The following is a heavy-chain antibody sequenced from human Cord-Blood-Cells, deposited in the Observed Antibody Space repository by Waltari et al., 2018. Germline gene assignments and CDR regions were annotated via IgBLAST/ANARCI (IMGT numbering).Heavy chain of an antibody. CDR3: ATLGGSYYVDY. CDR1: GYTLTELS. CDR2: FDPEEGET. J-gene: IGHJ4*02. V-gene: IGHV1-24*01. Sequence: QVQLVQSGAEVKKPGASVKVSCKVSGYTLTELSMHGVRQAPGKGLEWMGGFDPEEGETIYAQKFQGRVTRTEDTSTDTADMELSSLRSEDTAVYYCATLGGSYYVDYWGQGTLVTVSS. D-gene: IGHD1-26*01.